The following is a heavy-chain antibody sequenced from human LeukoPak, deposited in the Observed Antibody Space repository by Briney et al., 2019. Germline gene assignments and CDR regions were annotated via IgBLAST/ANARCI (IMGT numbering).Heavy chain of an antibody. CDR3: ARDWDNDGSSTS. CDR1: GYTFTGYY. CDR2: INPNSGGT. D-gene: IGHD1-26*01. Sequence: ASVKVSCKASGYTFTGYYMHWVRQAPGQGLEWMGWINPNSGGTNYAQKFQGRVTMTRDTSISTAYMELTSLRSDDTAVYYCARDWDNDGSSTSWGQGTLVTVSS. J-gene: IGHJ4*02. V-gene: IGHV1-2*02.